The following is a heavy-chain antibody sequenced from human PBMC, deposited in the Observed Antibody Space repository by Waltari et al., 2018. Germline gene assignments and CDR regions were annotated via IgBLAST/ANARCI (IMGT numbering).Heavy chain of an antibody. J-gene: IGHJ4*02. Sequence: QVQLQESGPGLVKPSETLSLTCTVSGGSISSYYWSWIRQPPGKGLEWIGYIYYSGSTSYNPSLKSRVTISVDTSKNQFSLKLSSVTAADTAVYYCARGAGYSSNFDYWGQGTLVTVSS. D-gene: IGHD6-13*01. CDR1: GGSISSYY. V-gene: IGHV4-59*01. CDR3: ARGAGYSSNFDY. CDR2: IYYSGST.